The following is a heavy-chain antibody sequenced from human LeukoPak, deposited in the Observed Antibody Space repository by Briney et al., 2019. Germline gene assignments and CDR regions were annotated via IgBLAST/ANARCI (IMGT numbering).Heavy chain of an antibody. CDR1: GYTLTELS. CDR2: FDPEDGET. D-gene: IGHD2-15*01. CDR3: ATPDPDLVGAEYFQH. V-gene: IGHV1-24*01. Sequence: GASVKVSCKVSGYTLTELSMHWVRQAPGKGLEWMGGFDPEDGETIYAQKFQGRVTMTEDTSTDTAYMELSSLRSEDTAVYYCATPDPDLVGAEYFQHWGQGTLVTVSS. J-gene: IGHJ1*01.